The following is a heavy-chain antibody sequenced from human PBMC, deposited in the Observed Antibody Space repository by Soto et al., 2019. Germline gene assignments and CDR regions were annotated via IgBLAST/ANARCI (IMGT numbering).Heavy chain of an antibody. CDR3: AGNYSPGYNWFDP. V-gene: IGHV4-34*01. CDR1: GGSFSGYY. Sequence: QVQLQQWGAGLLKPSETLSLTCAVYGGSFSGYYWSWIRQPPGKGLEWIGEINHSGSTNYNPSLKRRVTISVDTSKNQFSLKLSSVTAADTAVYYCAGNYSPGYNWFDPWGQGTLVTVSS. D-gene: IGHD3-10*01. J-gene: IGHJ5*02. CDR2: INHSGST.